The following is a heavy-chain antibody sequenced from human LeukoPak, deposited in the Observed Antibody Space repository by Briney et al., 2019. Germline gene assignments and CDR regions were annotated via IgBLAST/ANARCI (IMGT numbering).Heavy chain of an antibody. CDR3: AKDPESGSYYDDAFDI. CDR2: ISGSGGST. J-gene: IGHJ3*02. Sequence: PGGSLRLSCAPSGFIVSANYMSWVRQAPGKGLEWVSAISGSGGSTYYADSVKGRFTISRDNSKNTLYLQMNSLRAEDTAVYYCAKDPESGSYYDDAFDIWGQGTMVTVSS. CDR1: GFIVSANY. V-gene: IGHV3-23*01. D-gene: IGHD1-26*01.